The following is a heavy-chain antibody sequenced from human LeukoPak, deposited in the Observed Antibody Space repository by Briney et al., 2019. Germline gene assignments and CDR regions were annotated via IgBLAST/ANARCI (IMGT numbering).Heavy chain of an antibody. CDR3: ANQAYSQFDY. CDR1: GFAFSSYL. CDR2: ISPDGSGK. D-gene: IGHD4-11*01. Sequence: PGGSLRLSCVASGFAFSSYLMSWVRQAPGRGLELVANISPDGSGKYCVDSVKGRFAISRDNAKRSLYLQMNSLRAEDTAVYYCANQAYSQFDYWGQGTLVTVSS. J-gene: IGHJ4*02. V-gene: IGHV3-7*01.